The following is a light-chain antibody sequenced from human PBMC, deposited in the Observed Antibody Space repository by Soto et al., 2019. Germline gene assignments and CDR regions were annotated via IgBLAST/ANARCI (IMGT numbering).Light chain of an antibody. CDR1: QDIAIY. Sequence: IQVTQSPSSLSACVGDRVTITCRAIQDIAIYLAWYQQKPGEAPKLLIYAASTLYGGVPSRFSGSGSGTDFALTITSLQAEDFATYYCQQYNFYPLTFGGGTKVDI. CDR3: QQYNFYPLT. CDR2: AAS. V-gene: IGKV1-9*01. J-gene: IGKJ4*01.